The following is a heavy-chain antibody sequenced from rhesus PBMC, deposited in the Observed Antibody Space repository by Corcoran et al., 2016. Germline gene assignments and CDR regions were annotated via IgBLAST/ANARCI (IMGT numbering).Heavy chain of an antibody. J-gene: IGHJ4*01. CDR1: GGSISRGNW. V-gene: IGHV4S19*01. CDR3: VRDGGGVGTPDY. Sequence: QLQLQELGPGLVKPSETLSLTCAVSGGSISRGNWWSSIRQPPGKGLEWIGYISGSSGSTYSHPSLKNRVTISKDTSKNQFSLKLTSVTAADTAVYYCVRDGGGVGTPDYWGQGVLVTVSS. D-gene: IGHD1-44*01. CDR2: ISGSSGST.